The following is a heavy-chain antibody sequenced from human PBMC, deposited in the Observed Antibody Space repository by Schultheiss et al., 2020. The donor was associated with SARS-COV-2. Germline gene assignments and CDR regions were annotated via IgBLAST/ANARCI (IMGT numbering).Heavy chain of an antibody. D-gene: IGHD3-10*01. CDR1: GGSISSSNW. V-gene: IGHV4-4*02. CDR3: ASRSADYGSGSYSNY. Sequence: SETLSLTCAVSGGSISSSNWWSWVRQPPGKGLEWIGEIYHSGSTNYNPSLKSRVTISVDTSKNQFSLKLSSVTAADTAVYYCASRSADYGSGSYSNYWGQGTLVTVSS. J-gene: IGHJ4*02. CDR2: IYHSGST.